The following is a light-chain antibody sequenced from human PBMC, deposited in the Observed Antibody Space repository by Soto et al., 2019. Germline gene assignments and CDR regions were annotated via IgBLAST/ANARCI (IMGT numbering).Light chain of an antibody. CDR2: DAS. Sequence: EIVLTQSPATLSLSPGERATLSCRASQSVSSYLAWYQQKPGQAPRLLIYDASNRAPGIPARFSGSGSGTDFSLTISSLEPEAFAVYYCQQRSNWPPFTFGQGTRLEIK. CDR3: QQRSNWPPFT. V-gene: IGKV3-11*01. J-gene: IGKJ5*01. CDR1: QSVSSY.